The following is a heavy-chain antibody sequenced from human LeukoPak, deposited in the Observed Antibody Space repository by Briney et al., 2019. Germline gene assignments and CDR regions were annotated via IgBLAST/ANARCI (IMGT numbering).Heavy chain of an antibody. D-gene: IGHD3-10*01. CDR3: ARDLRGSRAMDV. J-gene: IGHJ6*03. CDR1: GGSISSGGYS. Sequence: SETLSLTCAVSGGSISSGGYSWSWIRQPPGKGLEWIGYIYHSGSTYYNPSLKSRVTISVDRSKNQFSLKLSSVTAADTAVYYCARDLRGSRAMDVWGKGTTVTVSS. V-gene: IGHV4-30-2*01. CDR2: IYHSGST.